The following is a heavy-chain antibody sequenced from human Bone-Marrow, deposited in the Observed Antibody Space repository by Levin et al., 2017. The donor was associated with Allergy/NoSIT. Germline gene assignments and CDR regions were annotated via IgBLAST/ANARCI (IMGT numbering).Heavy chain of an antibody. CDR1: GYTFSSYT. J-gene: IGHJ4*02. CDR3: ARGRGDFNLRYYFDS. D-gene: IGHD3-3*01. V-gene: IGHV1-3*01. Sequence: ASVKVSCKASGYTFSSYTIHWVRQAPGQRLEWMGWINVGSGNTKSSQNFQGRVTITRDTSASTAYMELSSLRSEDTAVYYCARGRGDFNLRYYFDSWGQGTLVTVSS. CDR2: INVGSGNT.